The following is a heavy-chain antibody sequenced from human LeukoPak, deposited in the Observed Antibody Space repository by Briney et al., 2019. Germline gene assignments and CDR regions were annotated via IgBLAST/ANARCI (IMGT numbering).Heavy chain of an antibody. V-gene: IGHV4-34*01. CDR2: INHSGST. Sequence: SKTLSLTCAVYGGSFSGYYWSWIRQPPGKGLEWIGEINHSGSTNYNPSLKSRVTISVDTSKNQFSLKLSSVTAADTAVYYCARGKQWLVRRFFDYWGQGTLVTVSS. J-gene: IGHJ4*02. D-gene: IGHD6-19*01. CDR3: ARGKQWLVRRFFDY. CDR1: GGSFSGYY.